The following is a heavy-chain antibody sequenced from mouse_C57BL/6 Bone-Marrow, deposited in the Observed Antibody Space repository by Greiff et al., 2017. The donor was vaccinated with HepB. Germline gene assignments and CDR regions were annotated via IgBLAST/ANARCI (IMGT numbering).Heavy chain of an antibody. Sequence: EVKLMESGGGLVQSGRSLRLSCATSGFTFSDFYMEWVRQAPGKGLEWIAASRNKANDYTTEYSASVKGRFIVSRDTSQSILYLQMNALRAEDTAIYYCARDASPVDYAMDYWGQGTSVTVSS. CDR1: GFTFSDFY. J-gene: IGHJ4*01. CDR3: ARDASPVDYAMDY. CDR2: SRNKANDYTT. V-gene: IGHV7-1*01.